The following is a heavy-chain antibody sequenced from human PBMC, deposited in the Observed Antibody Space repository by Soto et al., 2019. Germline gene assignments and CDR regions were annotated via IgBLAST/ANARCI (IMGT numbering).Heavy chain of an antibody. CDR3: ATHPDIAAAGY. D-gene: IGHD6-13*01. Sequence: VESLKISCKGSAYSFTSYWIGWVRQMPGKGLEWMGIIYPGDSDTRYSPSFQGQVTVSADKSITTAYLQWSSLKASDTAMYYCATHPDIAAAGYWGQGTLVTVSS. CDR2: IYPGDSDT. V-gene: IGHV5-51*01. J-gene: IGHJ4*02. CDR1: AYSFTSYW.